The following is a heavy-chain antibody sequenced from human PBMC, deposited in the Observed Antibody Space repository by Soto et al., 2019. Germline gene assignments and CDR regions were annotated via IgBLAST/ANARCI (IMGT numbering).Heavy chain of an antibody. D-gene: IGHD3-22*01. J-gene: IGHJ5*02. V-gene: IGHV1-69*13. CDR3: ARVGPYYDSSGYWFDP. CDR2: IIPIFGTA. Sequence: SVNVACKTSGGGFSSYPISCVRQTTGQGLEWMGGIIPIFGTANYAQKFQGRVTITADESTSTAYMELSSLRSEDTAVYYCARVGPYYDSSGYWFDPWGQGTLVTVSS. CDR1: GGGFSSYP.